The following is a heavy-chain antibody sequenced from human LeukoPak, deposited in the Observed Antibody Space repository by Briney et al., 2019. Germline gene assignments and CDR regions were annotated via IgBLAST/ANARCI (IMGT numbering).Heavy chain of an antibody. V-gene: IGHV1-2*04. J-gene: IGHJ2*01. CDR3: ARGYGDYQNWYFDL. Sequence: ASVKVSCKASGYTFTGYYMHWVRQAPGQGLEWMGWINPNSGGTNYAQKFQGWVTMTRDTSISTAYMELSRLRSDDTAVYYCARGYGDYQNWYFDLWGRGTLVTVSS. CDR1: GYTFTGYY. CDR2: INPNSGGT. D-gene: IGHD4-17*01.